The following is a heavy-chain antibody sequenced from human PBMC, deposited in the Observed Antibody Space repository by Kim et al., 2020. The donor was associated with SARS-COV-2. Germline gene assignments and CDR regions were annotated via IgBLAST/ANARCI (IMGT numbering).Heavy chain of an antibody. CDR3: ARSYYYYYYGMDV. J-gene: IGHJ6*02. V-gene: IGHV5-51*01. Sequence: SSPSFQGQVNISADQSISTAYLQWSSLKASDTAMYYCARSYYYYYYGMDVWGQGTTVTVSS. D-gene: IGHD1-26*01.